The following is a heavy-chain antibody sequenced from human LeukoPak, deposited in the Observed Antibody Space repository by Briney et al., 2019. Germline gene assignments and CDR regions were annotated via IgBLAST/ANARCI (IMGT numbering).Heavy chain of an antibody. CDR1: GFAFSSYA. CDR3: ARVMGASAAS. D-gene: IGHD2-15*01. V-gene: IGHV3-23*01. J-gene: IGHJ5*02. Sequence: AGGSLRFSCAASGFAFSSYAMTWVRQAPGKGLEWVSGIGGRGASRYYADAVRGRFSISRDNSENTLLLQMNSLRAEDTGIYFCARVMGASAASWGQGTLVAVHS. CDR2: IGGRGASR.